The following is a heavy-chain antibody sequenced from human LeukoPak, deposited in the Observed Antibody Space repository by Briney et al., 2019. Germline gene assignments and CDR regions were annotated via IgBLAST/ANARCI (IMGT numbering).Heavy chain of an antibody. V-gene: IGHV1-18*01. D-gene: IGHD6-19*01. Sequence: ASVKASCKASGYTFTSFGISWVRQAPGQGLEWMGWISAYNGNTNYAHNLQGRVTMTTDTSTSTAYMELRSLRSDDTAVYYCARDPGSFLSSSGWLNWFDPWGQGTLVTVSS. CDR3: ARDPGSFLSSSGWLNWFDP. J-gene: IGHJ5*02. CDR2: ISAYNGNT. CDR1: GYTFTSFG.